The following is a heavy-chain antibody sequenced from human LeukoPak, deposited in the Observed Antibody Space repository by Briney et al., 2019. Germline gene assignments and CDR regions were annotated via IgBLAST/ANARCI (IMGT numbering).Heavy chain of an antibody. V-gene: IGHV4-59*01. D-gene: IGHD1-26*01. CDR1: GGSINNYY. CDR2: ISYSGST. J-gene: IGHJ4*02. Sequence: SETLSLTCSVSGGSINNYYWTWIRQPPGKGLEWIGYISYSGSTNYNPSVNSRLTISVDRSKDLFSLKLNSVTAADTAVYYCGRITGGGSYSAVDYWGQGTLVTVSS. CDR3: GRITGGGSYSAVDY.